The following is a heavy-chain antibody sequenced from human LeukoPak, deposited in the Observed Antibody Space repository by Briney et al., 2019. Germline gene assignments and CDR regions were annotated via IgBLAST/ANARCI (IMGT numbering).Heavy chain of an antibody. CDR1: GDSISSSSYY. Sequence: PSETLSLTCTVSGDSISSSSYYWGWIRQPPGMGLEWIVSIFHSGSTYYNPSLKSRVTISVDTSKNQCSLKLTSVTAADTAVYYCARSWFSTGPADYWGQGTLVTVSS. V-gene: IGHV4-39*01. CDR2: IFHSGST. J-gene: IGHJ4*02. CDR3: ARSWFSTGPADY. D-gene: IGHD6-13*01.